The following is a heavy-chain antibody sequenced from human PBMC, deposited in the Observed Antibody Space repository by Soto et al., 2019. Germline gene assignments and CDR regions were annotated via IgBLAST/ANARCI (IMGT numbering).Heavy chain of an antibody. CDR3: ARDMEDYYDSSGYYSSYWYFDL. V-gene: IGHV4-31*03. Sequence: QVQLQESGPGLVKPSQTLSLTCTVSGGSISSGGYYWSWIRQHPGKGLEWIGYIYYSGSTYYNPSLKSRVTISVDTSKNQFYLKLSSVTAADTAVYYCARDMEDYYDSSGYYSSYWYFDLWGRGTLVTVSS. CDR2: IYYSGST. D-gene: IGHD3-22*01. CDR1: GGSISSGGYY. J-gene: IGHJ2*01.